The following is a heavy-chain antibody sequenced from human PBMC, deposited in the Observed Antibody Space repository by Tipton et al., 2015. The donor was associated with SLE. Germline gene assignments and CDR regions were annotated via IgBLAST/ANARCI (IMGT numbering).Heavy chain of an antibody. CDR3: ATDPPRYSSGYFDY. CDR1: GYTLTELS. CDR2: FDPEDGET. J-gene: IGHJ4*02. Sequence: QLVQSGAEVKKPGASVKVSCKVSGYTLTELSMHWVRQAPGKGLEWMGGFDPEDGETIYAQKFQGRVTMTEDTSTDAAYMELSSLRSEDAAVYYFATDPPRYSSGYFDYGRRGTLDSVSS. V-gene: IGHV1-24*01. D-gene: IGHD6-19*01.